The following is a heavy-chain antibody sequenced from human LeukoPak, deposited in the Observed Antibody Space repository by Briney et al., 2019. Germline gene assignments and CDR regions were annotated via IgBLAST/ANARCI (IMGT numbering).Heavy chain of an antibody. J-gene: IGHJ4*02. CDR1: GFTFSSYG. D-gene: IGHD3-22*01. V-gene: IGHV3-30*02. CDR3: ARGSGYLETFDY. CDR2: IRYDGSNK. Sequence: GGSLRLSCAASGFTFSSYGMHWVRQAPGKGLEWVAFIRYDGSNKYYADSVKGRFTISRDNSKNTLYLQMNSLTTEDTAVYYCARGSGYLETFDYWGQGTLVTVSS.